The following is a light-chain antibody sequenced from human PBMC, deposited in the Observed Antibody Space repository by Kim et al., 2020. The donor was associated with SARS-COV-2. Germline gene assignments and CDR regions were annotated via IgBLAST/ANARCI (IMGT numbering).Light chain of an antibody. CDR1: SGSIASNY. CDR3: QSYDSNSLI. CDR2: VDD. Sequence: NFMLTQPHSVSESPGKTVTISCSRSSGSIASNYVQWYQQRPGSAPTTVIYVDDRRPSGVPDRFSGSLDSSSNSASLTISGLKTEDEADYYCQSYDSNSLIFGGGTQLTVL. J-gene: IGLJ2*01. V-gene: IGLV6-57*04.